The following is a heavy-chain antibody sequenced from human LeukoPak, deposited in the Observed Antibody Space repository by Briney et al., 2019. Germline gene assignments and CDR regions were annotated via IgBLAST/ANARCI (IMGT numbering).Heavy chain of an antibody. J-gene: IGHJ4*02. D-gene: IGHD2/OR15-2a*01. CDR2: IYHSGGT. Sequence: PSETLSLTCTVSGYSISSGYYWGWIRQPPGKGLEWIGSIYHSGGTYYNPSLKSRVTISVDTSKNQFSLKLGSVTAADTAVYYCARDQANRIDCWGQGTLVTVSS. V-gene: IGHV4-38-2*02. CDR1: GYSISSGYY. CDR3: ARDQANRIDC.